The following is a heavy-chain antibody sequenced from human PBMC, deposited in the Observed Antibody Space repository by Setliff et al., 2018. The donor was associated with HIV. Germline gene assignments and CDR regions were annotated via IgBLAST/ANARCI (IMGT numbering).Heavy chain of an antibody. CDR1: GFTFSSYW. D-gene: IGHD2-15*01. CDR3: ASWLVGYCSGGSCPY. Sequence: GGSLRLSCVASGFTFSSYWMHWGRQVPGKGLVWVSRIRGDGSYTSCADSVKGRFTSSRDDSKNTLNLQMNSLRPEDTAVYYCASWLVGYCSGGSCPYWGQGTLVTVSS. J-gene: IGHJ4*02. V-gene: IGHV3-74*01. CDR2: IRGDGSYT.